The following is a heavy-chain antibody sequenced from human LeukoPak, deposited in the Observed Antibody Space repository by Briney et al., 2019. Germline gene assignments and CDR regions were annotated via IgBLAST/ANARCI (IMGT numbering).Heavy chain of an antibody. CDR1: GFTFSNYA. J-gene: IGHJ6*02. Sequence: GSLRLSCAASGFTFSNYAMSWVRQAPGKGLEWVSAISGSGGSTYYADSVKGRFTISRDNAKNSLYLQMNSLRAEDTAVYYCARDMSSSWFYYYYGMDVWGQGTTVTVSS. D-gene: IGHD6-13*01. CDR2: ISGSGGST. V-gene: IGHV3-23*01. CDR3: ARDMSSSWFYYYYGMDV.